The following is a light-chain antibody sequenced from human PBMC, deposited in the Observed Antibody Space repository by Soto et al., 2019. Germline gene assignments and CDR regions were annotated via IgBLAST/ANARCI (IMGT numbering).Light chain of an antibody. Sequence: EIVMTQSPATLSVSPGERATLSCRASQSVSSNLAWYQQKPGQAPRLLIYGASTRATGIPARFSGSGSGTVFTLTISSLQSEDFAIYYCQHYNNWPPWTFGHGTKVEIK. J-gene: IGKJ1*01. CDR1: QSVSSN. CDR3: QHYNNWPPWT. CDR2: GAS. V-gene: IGKV3-15*01.